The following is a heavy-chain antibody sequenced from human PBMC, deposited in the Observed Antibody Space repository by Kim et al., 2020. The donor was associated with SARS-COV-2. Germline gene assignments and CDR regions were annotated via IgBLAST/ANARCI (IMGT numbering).Heavy chain of an antibody. Sequence: GGSLRLSCAASGFTFSSYAMHWVRQAPGKGLEWVAVISYDGSNKYYADSVKGRFTISRDNSKNTLYLQMNSLRAEDTAVYYCARTRVDTAMVTSYYYYG. CDR2: ISYDGSNK. CDR3: ARTRVDTAMVTSYYYYG. J-gene: IGHJ6*01. D-gene: IGHD5-18*01. CDR1: GFTFSSYA. V-gene: IGHV3-30*04.